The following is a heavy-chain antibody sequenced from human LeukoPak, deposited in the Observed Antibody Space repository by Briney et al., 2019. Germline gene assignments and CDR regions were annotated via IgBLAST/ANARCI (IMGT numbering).Heavy chain of an antibody. CDR3: ARHDCGGSCYFAFDI. CDR1: GGSFSDYH. D-gene: IGHD2-15*01. V-gene: IGHV4-4*07. J-gene: IGHJ3*02. CDR2: VYASGYS. Sequence: SETLSLTCTVSGGSFSDYHWSWIRQPAGKRLEWIGRVYASGYSNYNPSLRSRVTMSLDTSKKQLSLRLSSVTAADTAVYYCARHDCGGSCYFAFDIWGQGTMVTVSS.